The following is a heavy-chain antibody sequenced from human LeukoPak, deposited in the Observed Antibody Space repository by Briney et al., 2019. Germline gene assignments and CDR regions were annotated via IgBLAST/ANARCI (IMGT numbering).Heavy chain of an antibody. Sequence: GGSLRLSCAASGFTFSSYAMSWVRQAPGKGLEWVSAISGSGGSTYYADSVKGRFTISRDNSKNTLYLQMNSLRAEDTAVYYCTNQPILAGTIDYWGQGTLVTVSS. CDR1: GFTFSSYA. CDR3: TNQPILAGTIDY. V-gene: IGHV3-23*01. CDR2: ISGSGGST. J-gene: IGHJ4*02. D-gene: IGHD3-9*01.